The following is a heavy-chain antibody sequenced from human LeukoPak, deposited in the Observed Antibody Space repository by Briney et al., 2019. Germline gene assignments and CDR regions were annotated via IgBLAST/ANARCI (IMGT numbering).Heavy chain of an antibody. D-gene: IGHD1-26*01. Sequence: SETLSLTCAVYGGSFSGYYWSWIRQPPGKGLEWIGEINHSGSTNYNPSLKSRVTISVDTSKNQFSLKLTSVTAADTAVYYCARDMGELAFDYWGQGTLVTVSS. CDR1: GGSFSGYY. CDR2: INHSGST. V-gene: IGHV4-34*01. J-gene: IGHJ4*02. CDR3: ARDMGELAFDY.